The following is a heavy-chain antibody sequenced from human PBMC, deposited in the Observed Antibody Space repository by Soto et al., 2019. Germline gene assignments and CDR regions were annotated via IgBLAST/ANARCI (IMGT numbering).Heavy chain of an antibody. CDR2: IYYSGST. CDR3: ARDGTRSFYYYYGMDV. D-gene: IGHD1-26*01. J-gene: IGHJ6*02. V-gene: IGHV4-59*01. CDR1: GGSISSYY. Sequence: QVQLQESGPGLVKPSETLSLTCTVSGGSISSYYWSWIRQPPGKGLEWIGYIYYSGSTNYNPSLKSRVTLSVDTSKNQFYLKLSSVTAADTAVYYCARDGTRSFYYYYGMDVWGPGTTVTVSS.